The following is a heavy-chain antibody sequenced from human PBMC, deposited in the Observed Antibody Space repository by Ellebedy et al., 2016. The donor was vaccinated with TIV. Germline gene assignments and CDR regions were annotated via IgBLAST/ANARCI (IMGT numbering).Heavy chain of an antibody. Sequence: ASVKVSXXASGYTFTGYYMHWVRQAPGQGLEWMGWINPNSGGTNYAQKFQGRVTMTRDTSISTAYMELSRLRSDDTAVYYCASCSGGSCRQGFDYWGQGTLVTVSS. V-gene: IGHV1-2*02. J-gene: IGHJ4*02. CDR3: ASCSGGSCRQGFDY. CDR1: GYTFTGYY. D-gene: IGHD2-15*01. CDR2: INPNSGGT.